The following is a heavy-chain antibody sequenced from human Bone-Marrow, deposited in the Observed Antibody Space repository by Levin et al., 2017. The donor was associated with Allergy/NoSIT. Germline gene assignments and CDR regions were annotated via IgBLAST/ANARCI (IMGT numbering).Heavy chain of an antibody. D-gene: IGHD3-3*01. CDR2: ISTTSGTI. CDR3: ATDRRFLEWDSSRYYYYGMDV. V-gene: IGHV3-48*02. Sequence: GGSLRLSCAASGFTFSSYSMNWVRQAPGKGLEWVAYISTTSGTIYYADSVKGRFTISRDNAKNSLYLQMNRLRDEDTAMYYCATDRRFLEWDSSRYYYYGMDVWGQGTTVTVSS. CDR1: GFTFSSYS. J-gene: IGHJ6*02.